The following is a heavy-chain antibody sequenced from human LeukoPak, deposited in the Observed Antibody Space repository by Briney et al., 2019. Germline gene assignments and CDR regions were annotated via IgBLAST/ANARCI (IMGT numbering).Heavy chain of an antibody. Sequence: PSETLSLTCTVSGGSVSSGSYYWSWIRQPPGKGLEWIGYIYYSGSTNYNPSLKSRVTISVDTSKNQFSLKLSSVTAADTAVYYCARDSSGWDHDYWGQGTLVTVSS. J-gene: IGHJ4*02. D-gene: IGHD6-19*01. CDR2: IYYSGST. CDR1: GGSVSSGSYY. CDR3: ARDSSGWDHDY. V-gene: IGHV4-61*01.